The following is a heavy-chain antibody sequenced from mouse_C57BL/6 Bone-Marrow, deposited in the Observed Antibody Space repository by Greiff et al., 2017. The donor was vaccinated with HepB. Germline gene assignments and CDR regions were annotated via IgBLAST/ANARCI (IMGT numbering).Heavy chain of an antibody. Sequence: VTLVASVGDLLQPGASLKLSCAASGFTFSSYGLSWVRQTPDKRLECVATISSGGSYTYYPASVKGRFTITRDNAKNTLYLQMSSLTSEDTAMYYCAVYDYDEAEVADWGQGTLVTVSA. J-gene: IGHJ3*01. V-gene: IGHV5-6*02. CDR2: ISSGGSYT. D-gene: IGHD2-4*01. CDR1: GFTFSSYG. CDR3: AVYDYDEAEVAD.